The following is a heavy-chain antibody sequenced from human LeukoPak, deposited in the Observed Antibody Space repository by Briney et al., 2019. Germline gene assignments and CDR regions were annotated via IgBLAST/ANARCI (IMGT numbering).Heavy chain of an antibody. V-gene: IGHV1-8*03. CDR1: GYTLTELS. Sequence: ASVKVSCKVSGYTLTELSMHWVRQATGQGLEWMGWMNPNSGNTGYAQKFQGRVTITRNTSISTAYMELSSLRSEDTAVYYCARGLPGDYWGQGTLVTVSS. J-gene: IGHJ4*02. CDR2: MNPNSGNT. CDR3: ARGLPGDY.